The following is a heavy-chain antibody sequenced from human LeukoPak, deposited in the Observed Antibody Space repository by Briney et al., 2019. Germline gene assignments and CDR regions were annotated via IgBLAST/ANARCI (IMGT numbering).Heavy chain of an antibody. CDR1: GVTFSSYW. Sequence: VGTLRLSCVASGVTFSSYWMSWVRQAPGKGLEWVADIKEGGGERHYVDSVKGRLTIYRTHAKNTLHLHRTSLRVEDTAVYHCASDGNNWNCFDYSSQGTLLSVS. CDR2: IKEGGGER. J-gene: IGHJ4*02. V-gene: IGHV3-7*01. D-gene: IGHD1-1*01. CDR3: ASDGNNWNCFDY.